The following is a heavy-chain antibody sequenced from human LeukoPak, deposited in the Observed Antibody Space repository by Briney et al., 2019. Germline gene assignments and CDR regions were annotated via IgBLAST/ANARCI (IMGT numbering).Heavy chain of an antibody. CDR1: GFTFSDYY. V-gene: IGHV3-11*06. Sequence: GGSLRLSCAASGFTFSDYYMTWIRQAPGKGLEWVSYISKSSDHTNYADSVKGRFTISRDNAKNTLYLQMNSLRAEDTAVYYCLRDLNWSLDQWGQGTLVTVSS. D-gene: IGHD1-20*01. CDR2: ISKSSDHT. J-gene: IGHJ4*02. CDR3: LRDLNWSLDQ.